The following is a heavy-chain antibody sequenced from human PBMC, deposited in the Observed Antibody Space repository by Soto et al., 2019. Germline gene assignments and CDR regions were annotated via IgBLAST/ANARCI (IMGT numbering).Heavy chain of an antibody. CDR3: ARAQGSFYYFFDY. CDR2: ISDYNGNA. CDR1: GYNFNSYV. D-gene: IGHD3-22*01. J-gene: IGHJ4*02. Sequence: QVQMVQSGAEVKKPGASVKVSCKTSGYNFNSYVINWVRQAPGRGLEWMGRISDYNGNADYAQKFQGRVSMTADTSTNTAYMELRSLRCDDTAVYYCARAQGSFYYFFDYWGQGALVTVSS. V-gene: IGHV1-18*01.